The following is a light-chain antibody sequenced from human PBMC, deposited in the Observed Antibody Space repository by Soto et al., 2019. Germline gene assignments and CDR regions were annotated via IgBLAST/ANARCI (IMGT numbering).Light chain of an antibody. V-gene: IGLV2-14*01. Sequence: QSALTQPASVSGSPGQSITISCTGTSSDVDGYNYVSWYQYHPGKAPKLMIYDVNNRPSGVSNRFSGSKSGNTASLTISGLQAEDEADYYCSSFTISRNPVIFGGGTKLTVL. CDR2: DVN. J-gene: IGLJ2*01. CDR1: SSDVDGYNY. CDR3: SSFTISRNPVI.